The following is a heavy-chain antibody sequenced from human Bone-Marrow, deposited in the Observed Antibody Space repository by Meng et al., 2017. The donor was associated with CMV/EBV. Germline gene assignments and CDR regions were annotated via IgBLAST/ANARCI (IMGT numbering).Heavy chain of an antibody. CDR2: INPNSGGT. J-gene: IGHJ5*02. CDR1: GYTFTGYY. Sequence: ASVKVSCKASGYTFTGYYMHWVRQAPGQGLEWMGWINPNSGGTNYAQKFQGRVTMTRDTSISTAYMELSRLRSDDTAVYYCAREGVVPAATPFDPWDQGTLVTVSS. V-gene: IGHV1-2*02. CDR3: AREGVVPAATPFDP. D-gene: IGHD2-2*01.